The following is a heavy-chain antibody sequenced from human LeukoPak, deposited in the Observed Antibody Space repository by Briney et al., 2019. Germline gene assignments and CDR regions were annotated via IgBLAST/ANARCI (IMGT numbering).Heavy chain of an antibody. Sequence: PGGFLRLSCAASGFTFSSYAMGWVRQAPGKGLEWVSAISGSGGSTYYADSVRGRFTISRDNSKNTLYLQMNSLRAEDTAVYYCAKFMSIAAAGYDAFDIWGQGTMVTVSS. CDR1: GFTFSSYA. V-gene: IGHV3-23*01. CDR3: AKFMSIAAAGYDAFDI. CDR2: ISGSGGST. J-gene: IGHJ3*02. D-gene: IGHD6-13*01.